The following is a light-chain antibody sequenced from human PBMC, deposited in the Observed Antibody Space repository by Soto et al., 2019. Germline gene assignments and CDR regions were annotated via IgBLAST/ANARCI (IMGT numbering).Light chain of an antibody. V-gene: IGKV1-12*01. Sequence: DIHMTQSPSSVSASIGDRVTITCRASQGVTNWLAWYQQKPGKAPKLLIYGASSLQSGVPSRFSGSGYGTDFTLTISSLQPEDSATYFCQQANTFPWTFGQGTKVEIK. CDR3: QQANTFPWT. CDR1: QGVTNW. J-gene: IGKJ1*01. CDR2: GAS.